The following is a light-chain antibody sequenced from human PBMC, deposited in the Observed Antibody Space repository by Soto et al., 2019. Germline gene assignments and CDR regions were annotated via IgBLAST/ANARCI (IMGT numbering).Light chain of an antibody. Sequence: QSVLTQPPSVSGAPGQRVTISCTGSSSNIGAGYDVHWYQPLPGTAPKLLIYGNSNRPSGVPDRFSGSKSGTSASLAITGLQAEDEADYYGQSYDSSVSKVVFGGGTKLTVL. CDR2: GNS. J-gene: IGLJ2*01. V-gene: IGLV1-40*01. CDR1: SSNIGAGYD. CDR3: QSYDSSVSKVV.